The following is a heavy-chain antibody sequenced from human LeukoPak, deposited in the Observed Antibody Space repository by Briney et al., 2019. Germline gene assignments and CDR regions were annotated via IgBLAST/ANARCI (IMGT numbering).Heavy chain of an antibody. Sequence: GGSLRLSCSASGFTFISYAMHWVRQAPGKGLEWDSSISSRSTYKHYADSLTGRFTTSSDNAKHSLYLQMNSLRADDAALYYCARVGEDVEMSPIPLDYWGQGTLVTVSS. D-gene: IGHD5-24*01. CDR2: ISSRSTYK. CDR3: ARVGEDVEMSPIPLDY. J-gene: IGHJ4*02. CDR1: GFTFISYA. V-gene: IGHV3-21*06.